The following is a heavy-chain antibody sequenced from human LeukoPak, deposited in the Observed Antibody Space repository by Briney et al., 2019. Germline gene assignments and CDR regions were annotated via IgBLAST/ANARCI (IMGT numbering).Heavy chain of an antibody. D-gene: IGHD3-22*01. CDR1: GFTFSNYW. CDR2: IKQDGSEK. J-gene: IGHJ5*02. CDR3: ARDLGQYYDTSDNWFDP. V-gene: IGHV3-7*01. Sequence: GGSLRLSCAASGFTFSNYWMTWVRQAPGKGLEWVGNIKQDGSEKYCVDSVKGRFTISRDNAKNSLYLQMNSLRAEDTAVYYCARDLGQYYDTSDNWFDPWGQGTLVTVSS.